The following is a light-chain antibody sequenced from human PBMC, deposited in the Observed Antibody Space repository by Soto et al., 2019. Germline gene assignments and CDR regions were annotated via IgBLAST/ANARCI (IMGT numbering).Light chain of an antibody. CDR1: QSVSSN. Sequence: EIVMTQSPATLSVSPGGRATLSCRASQSVSSNLAWYQQKPGQAPRLLIYDASNRATGIPARFSGSGSGTDFTLTISSLEPEDFAVYYCQQRSNWPMSTFGQGTRLEIK. V-gene: IGKV3-11*01. CDR3: QQRSNWPMST. CDR2: DAS. J-gene: IGKJ5*01.